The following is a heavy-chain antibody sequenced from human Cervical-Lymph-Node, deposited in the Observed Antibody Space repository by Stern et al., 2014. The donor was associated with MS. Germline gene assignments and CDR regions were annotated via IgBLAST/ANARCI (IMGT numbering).Heavy chain of an antibody. V-gene: IGHV1-69*06. J-gene: IGHJ4*02. Sequence: QVQLVQSGAEVKKPGSSVKVSCKASGDTFSSYAINWVRQVPGQGLEWMGGITPVFGTTNYAQKFQGRVTITADKSANTAYRELMTLRSEDTAVYYCARGGGQVGYFDYWGQGTLVSVSS. D-gene: IGHD1-26*01. CDR1: GDTFSSYA. CDR3: ARGGGQVGYFDY. CDR2: ITPVFGTT.